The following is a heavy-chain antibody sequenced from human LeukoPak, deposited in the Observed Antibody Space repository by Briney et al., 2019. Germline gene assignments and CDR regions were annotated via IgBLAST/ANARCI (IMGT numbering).Heavy chain of an antibody. CDR3: AKSQGPSGSGVDC. Sequence: PGGSLRLSCAASGFTFRKNAMSWVRQAPGKGLEWVSGISGGGRSTYFADSVKGRFSISRDNSKNTVYLQMDSLRAEDTAVYYCAKSQGPSGSGVDCWGQGTLVTVAS. CDR2: ISGGGRST. CDR1: GFTFRKNA. D-gene: IGHD3-10*01. J-gene: IGHJ4*02. V-gene: IGHV3-23*01.